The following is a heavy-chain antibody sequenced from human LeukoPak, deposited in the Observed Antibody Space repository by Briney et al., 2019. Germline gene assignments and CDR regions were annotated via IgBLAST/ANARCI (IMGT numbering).Heavy chain of an antibody. Sequence: GGSLRLSCAASGFTFSSYSMNWVRQAPGKGLEWISYISSGSGTIYYADSVKGRFTISRDNAKNSLYLQMNSLRTEDTAVYHCITVTYDFDNWGQGTLVTVSS. CDR2: ISSGSGTI. J-gene: IGHJ4*02. CDR3: ITVTYDFDN. CDR1: GFTFSSYS. D-gene: IGHD4-17*01. V-gene: IGHV3-48*04.